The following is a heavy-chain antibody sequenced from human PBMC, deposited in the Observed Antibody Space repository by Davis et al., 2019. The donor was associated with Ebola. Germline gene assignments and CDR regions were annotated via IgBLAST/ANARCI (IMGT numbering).Heavy chain of an antibody. CDR2: ISWNSGSI. CDR1: GFTFDDYA. V-gene: IGHV3-9*01. J-gene: IGHJ4*02. D-gene: IGHD5-24*01. Sequence: SLKISCAASGFTFDDYAMHWVRQAPGKGLEWVSGISWNSGSIGYADSVKGQFTISRDNAKNSLYPQMNSLRAEDTALYYCAKDMERWLQYVFDYWGQGTLVTVSS. CDR3: AKDMERWLQYVFDY.